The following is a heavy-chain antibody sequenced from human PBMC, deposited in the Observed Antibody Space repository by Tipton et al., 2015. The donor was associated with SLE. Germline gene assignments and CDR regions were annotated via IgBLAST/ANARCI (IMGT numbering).Heavy chain of an antibody. Sequence: TLSLTCTVSGGSISGSPYYWGWIRQPPGKGLEWIATIYYSGSTYYKPSLKSRVTMSLDRAKNQFSLKLTSVTAADTAVYYCARGGSGAFDTWGQGTMVTVSS. CDR1: GGSISGSPYY. V-gene: IGHV4-39*07. J-gene: IGHJ3*02. CDR3: ARGGSGAFDT. CDR2: IYYSGST. D-gene: IGHD1-14*01.